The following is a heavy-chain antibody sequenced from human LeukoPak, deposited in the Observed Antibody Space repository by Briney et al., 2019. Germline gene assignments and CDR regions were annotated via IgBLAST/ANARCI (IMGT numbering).Heavy chain of an antibody. CDR3: ARLHYYYGVDV. J-gene: IGHJ6*02. CDR1: GGSFTSSSYY. Sequence: PSETLSLTCSVSGGSFTSSSYYWVWIRQPPRKGLELIGTMYFSGNSYYNPSLKSRVTISVDTSKKQFSLKLSSVTPADTAVYYCARLHYYYGVDVWGQGTTVTVS. V-gene: IGHV4-39*01. CDR2: MYFSGNS.